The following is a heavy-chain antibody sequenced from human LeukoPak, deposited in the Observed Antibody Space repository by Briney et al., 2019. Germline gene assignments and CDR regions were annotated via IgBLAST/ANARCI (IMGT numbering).Heavy chain of an antibody. V-gene: IGHV5-51*01. D-gene: IGHD2-2*01. J-gene: IGHJ6*03. CDR1: GYSFTNYW. CDR3: AVGRYCSSSSCPSTYYYYYMDV. Sequence: GESLQISCKGSGYSFTNYWIGWVRQMPGKGLEWMGIIYPGDSDTRYSPSFQGQVTISADKSISTAYLQWSSLKASDTAMYYCAVGRYCSSSSCPSTYYYYYMDVWGKGTTVTVSS. CDR2: IYPGDSDT.